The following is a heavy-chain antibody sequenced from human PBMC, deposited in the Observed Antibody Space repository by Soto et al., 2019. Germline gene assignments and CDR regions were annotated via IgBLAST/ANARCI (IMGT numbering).Heavy chain of an antibody. J-gene: IGHJ4*02. D-gene: IGHD2-15*01. CDR1: GGSISGSSYY. CDR3: ARRDIYGHQAPY. V-gene: IGHV4-39*01. CDR2: IYHSGST. Sequence: QVQLQESGPGLVKPSETLSLTCSVSGGSISGSSYYWGWIRQPPGKGLEWIGSIYHSGSTYDNPSRNSRVPISVGTSKNQFSLKLSSVTAADTAVYYCARRDIYGHQAPYWGQGTLVTVSS.